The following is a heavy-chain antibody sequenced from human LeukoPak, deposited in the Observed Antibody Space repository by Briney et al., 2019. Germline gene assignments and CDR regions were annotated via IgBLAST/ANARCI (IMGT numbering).Heavy chain of an antibody. CDR3: AKAPVRGVIISNFDY. Sequence: GGSLRLSCAASGFTVSSNYMSWVRQAPGKGLEWVSAISGSGGSTYYADSVKGRFTISRDNSKNTLYLQMNSLRAEDTAVYYCAKAPVRGVIISNFDYWGQGTLVTVSS. D-gene: IGHD3-10*01. J-gene: IGHJ4*02. CDR2: ISGSGGST. CDR1: GFTVSSNY. V-gene: IGHV3-23*01.